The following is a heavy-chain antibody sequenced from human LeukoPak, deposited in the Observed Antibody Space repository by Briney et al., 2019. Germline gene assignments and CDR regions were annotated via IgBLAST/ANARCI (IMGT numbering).Heavy chain of an antibody. J-gene: IGHJ4*02. CDR2: ISNSGDNT. Sequence: GGSLRLSCAASGFTFSNYAMSWVRQAPGKGLEWVSAISNSGDNTYYAESVKGRFTISRDNSKSTLYLQMNSLEAEDTAVYYCAKSRGSETYYKGNDYWGQGTLVTVSS. CDR3: AKSRGSETYYKGNDY. V-gene: IGHV3-23*01. CDR1: GFTFSNYA. D-gene: IGHD3-10*01.